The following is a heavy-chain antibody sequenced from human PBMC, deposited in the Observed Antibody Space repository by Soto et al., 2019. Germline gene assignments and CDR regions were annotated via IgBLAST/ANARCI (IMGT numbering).Heavy chain of an antibody. CDR3: ARDPRSSSSWRIWGEKFGYGMDV. V-gene: IGHV4-31*03. Sequence: PSETLSLTCTVSGGSISSGGYYWSWIRQHPGKGLEWIGYIYYSGSTYHNPSLKSRVTISVDTSKNQFSLKLSSVTAADTAVYYCARDPRSSSSWRIWGEKFGYGMDVWGQGTTVTVSS. CDR1: GGSISSGGYY. D-gene: IGHD6-13*01. J-gene: IGHJ6*02. CDR2: IYYSGST.